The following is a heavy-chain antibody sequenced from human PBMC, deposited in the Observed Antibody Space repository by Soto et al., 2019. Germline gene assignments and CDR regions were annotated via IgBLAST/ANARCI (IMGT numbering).Heavy chain of an antibody. CDR3: ARVSNGDFLFDY. V-gene: IGHV4-59*08. J-gene: IGHJ4*02. Sequence: SETLSLTCTVSGGSISSYYWSWIRQPPGKGLEWIGYIYYSGSTNSNPSLKSRVTISVDTSKNQFSLKLSSVTAADTAVYYCARVSNGDFLFDYWGQGTLVTVSS. CDR1: GGSISSYY. D-gene: IGHD4-17*01. CDR2: IYYSGST.